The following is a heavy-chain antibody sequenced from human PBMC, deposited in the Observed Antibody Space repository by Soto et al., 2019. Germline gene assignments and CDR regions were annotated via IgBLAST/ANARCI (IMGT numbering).Heavy chain of an antibody. Sequence: SETLSLTCAVXGGSFSGXYWXWXXXXPGKGLEXMGKIQPSGSTNYNPCPKRRVAISVHTSKNQFSLRLSSVTAADTAGYHCXXGAKRVPAAPRHGMDVWGQGTTVTVSS. D-gene: IGHD2-2*01. CDR1: GGSFSGXY. V-gene: IGHV4-34*01. J-gene: IGHJ6*02. CDR2: IQPSGST. CDR3: XXGAKRVPAAPRHGMDV.